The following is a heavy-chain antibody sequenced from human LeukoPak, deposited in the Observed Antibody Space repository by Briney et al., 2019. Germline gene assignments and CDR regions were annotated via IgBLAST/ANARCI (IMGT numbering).Heavy chain of an antibody. CDR1: GYTFTSYG. D-gene: IGHD4-17*01. J-gene: IGHJ3*02. V-gene: IGHV1-18*01. Sequence: RASVKVSCKASGYTFTSYGISWVRQAPGQGLEWMGWISAYNGNTNYAQKLQGRVTMTTDTSTSTAYMELRSLRSDDTAVYYCAKERGSAVTTDAFDIWGQGTMVTVSS. CDR3: AKERGSAVTTDAFDI. CDR2: ISAYNGNT.